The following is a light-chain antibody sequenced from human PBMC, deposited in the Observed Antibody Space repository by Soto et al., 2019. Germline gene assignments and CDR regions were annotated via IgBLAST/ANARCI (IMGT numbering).Light chain of an antibody. J-gene: IGLJ3*02. CDR3: SSYRGTSTLV. CDR2: EVT. CDR1: SSDVGAYDF. Sequence: QSVLTQPASVSGSPGQSITLSCTGTSSDVGAYDFVSWYQQHPGKAPKLIIYEVTNRPSGVSNRFSGSKSGITASLTISGLQTDDEADYYCSSYRGTSTLVFGGGTKLTVL. V-gene: IGLV2-14*01.